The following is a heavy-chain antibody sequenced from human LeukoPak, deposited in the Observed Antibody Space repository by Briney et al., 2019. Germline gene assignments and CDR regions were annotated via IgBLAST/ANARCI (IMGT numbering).Heavy chain of an antibody. CDR3: AKDNSGSCLPRYYFDY. Sequence: PGGSLRLACAASGFTFSSYWMSWVRQAPGKGLEWVSAISGSGGSTYYADSVKGRFTISRDNSKNTLYLQMNSLRAEDTAVYYCAKDNSGSCLPRYYFDYWGQGTLVTVSS. CDR1: GFTFSSYW. V-gene: IGHV3-23*01. CDR2: ISGSGGST. D-gene: IGHD1-26*01. J-gene: IGHJ4*02.